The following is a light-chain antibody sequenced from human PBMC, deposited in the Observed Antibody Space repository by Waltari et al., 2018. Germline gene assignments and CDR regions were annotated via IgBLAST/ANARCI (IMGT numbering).Light chain of an antibody. J-gene: IGLJ2*01. Sequence: QPALTQPAAVSGSPGQSTTISCTVSSSNLATYVYVSWYQHHPGKAPKLIIFDVINRPSGVSERFSGSKSGNTASLTISGLQAEDEADYHCSSYTSASALMLFGGGTKLTVL. CDR2: DVI. CDR3: SSYTSASALML. V-gene: IGLV2-14*03. CDR1: SSNLATYVY.